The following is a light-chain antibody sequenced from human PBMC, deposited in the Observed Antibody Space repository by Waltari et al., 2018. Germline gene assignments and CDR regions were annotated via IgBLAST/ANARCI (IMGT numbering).Light chain of an antibody. J-gene: IGLJ2*01. V-gene: IGLV2-8*01. CDR2: EVN. CDR3: TSYAGSHNWV. Sequence: QSALTQPPSASGPPGKSVTISCTGTSSDVGGYNYVSWYQHHPGKAPQLMIAEVNKRPPGVPDRFSGSKSGNTASLTFSGLQADDEADYYCTSYAGSHNWVFGGGTKLTVL. CDR1: SSDVGGYNY.